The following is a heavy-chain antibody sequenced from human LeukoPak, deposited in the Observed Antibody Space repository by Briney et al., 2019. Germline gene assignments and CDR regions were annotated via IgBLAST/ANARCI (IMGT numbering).Heavy chain of an antibody. D-gene: IGHD3-22*01. Sequence: SETLSLTCTVSGGSISSYYWSWIRQPPGKGLEWIGYIYYSGSTNYNPSLKSGVTISEDTSKNPFSLKLSSVTAADTAVYYCARRYYDSSGYYYDYWGQGTLVTVSS. V-gene: IGHV4-59*08. J-gene: IGHJ4*02. CDR1: GGSISSYY. CDR3: ARRYYDSSGYYYDY. CDR2: IYYSGST.